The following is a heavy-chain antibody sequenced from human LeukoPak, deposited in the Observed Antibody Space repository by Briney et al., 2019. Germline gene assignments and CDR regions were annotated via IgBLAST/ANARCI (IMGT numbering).Heavy chain of an antibody. J-gene: IGHJ3*02. V-gene: IGHV3-66*01. D-gene: IGHD3-3*01. CDR1: GISVSRDY. CDR3: ARYFDAAGPPVAENGDDAFDI. Sequence: GGSLRLSCAASGISVSRDYMSWVRQAPGMGLELVSFIYSDGTTHYADSVKGRFTISRDTSKNMLNLQMNSLRVEDTAVYYCARYFDAAGPPVAENGDDAFDIWGQGTTVIVS. CDR2: IYSDGTT.